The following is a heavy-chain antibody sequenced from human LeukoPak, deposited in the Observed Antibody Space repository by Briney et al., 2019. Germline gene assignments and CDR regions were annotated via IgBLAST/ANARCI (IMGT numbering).Heavy chain of an antibody. J-gene: IGHJ6*03. V-gene: IGHV1-2*02. CDR2: INPNSGGT. CDR1: GYTFTGYY. D-gene: IGHD6-6*01. CDR3: ARAARRAYYYMDV. Sequence: VASVKVSCKASGYTFTGYYMHWVRQAPGQGLEGMGWINPNSGGTNYAQKFQGRVTMTRDTSISTAYMELSRLRSDDTAVYYCARAARRAYYYMDVWGKGTTVTVSS.